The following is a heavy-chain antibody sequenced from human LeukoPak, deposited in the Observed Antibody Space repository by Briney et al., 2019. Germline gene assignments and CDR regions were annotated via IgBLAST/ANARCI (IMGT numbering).Heavy chain of an antibody. Sequence: TSETLSLTCAVYGGSFSGYYWSWIRQPPGKGLEWIGEINHSGSTNYNPSLKSRVTISVDTSKNQFSLKLSSVTAADTAVYYCARGNRVGVKKGSSWVDYWGQGTLVTVSS. D-gene: IGHD6-13*01. CDR2: INHSGST. V-gene: IGHV4-34*01. CDR1: GGSFSGYY. J-gene: IGHJ4*02. CDR3: ARGNRVGVKKGSSWVDY.